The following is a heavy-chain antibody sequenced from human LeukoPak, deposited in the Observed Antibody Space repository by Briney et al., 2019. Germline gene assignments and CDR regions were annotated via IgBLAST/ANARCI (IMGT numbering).Heavy chain of an antibody. J-gene: IGHJ5*02. CDR3: ASARGYSYRFIRFER. V-gene: IGHV1-18*01. CDR2: SSAYNGNT. CDR1: GYTFTSYG. Sequence: ASAKVTCKASGYTFTSYGISWVRQPRAQGLEWMGLSSAYNGNTNYAQKLQGRVTMTIDTSTSTAYLELSSLSSEDPGVYYCASARGYSYRFIRFERWGQGTLVTVSS. D-gene: IGHD5-18*01.